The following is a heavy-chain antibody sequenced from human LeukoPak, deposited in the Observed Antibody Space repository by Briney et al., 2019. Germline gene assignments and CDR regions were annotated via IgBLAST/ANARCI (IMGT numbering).Heavy chain of an antibody. Sequence: ASVKVSCKASGYIFRNFAISWVRQAPGQGLEWMGWISAYNGNTNYAQRVQGRVTMTTDTSTSTAYMELRSLRTDDTAMYYCARFEDGSSWPWPGLDYWGQGTLVTVSS. J-gene: IGHJ4*02. D-gene: IGHD6-13*01. V-gene: IGHV1-18*01. CDR3: ARFEDGSSWPWPGLDY. CDR1: GYIFRNFA. CDR2: ISAYNGNT.